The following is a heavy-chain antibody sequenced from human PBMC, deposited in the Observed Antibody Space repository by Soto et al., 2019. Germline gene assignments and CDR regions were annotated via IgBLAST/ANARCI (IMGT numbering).Heavy chain of an antibody. CDR3: SRAPSWYNFDY. CDR2: INAGNGNT. J-gene: IGHJ4*02. D-gene: IGHD6-13*01. V-gene: IGHV1-3*01. CDR1: GYTFTSYA. Sequence: QVQLVQSGAEVKKPGASVKVSCKASGYTFTSYAMHWVRQAPGQRLEWMVWINAGNGNTKYSQKFQGRVTITRDTSASTTYMELSSLRSEGTAVYYCSRAPSWYNFDYWGQGTLVTVSS.